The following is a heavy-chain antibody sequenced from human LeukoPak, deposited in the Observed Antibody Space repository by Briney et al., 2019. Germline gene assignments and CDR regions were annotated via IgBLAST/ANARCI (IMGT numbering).Heavy chain of an antibody. CDR2: INHSGST. CDR1: GGSFSGYY. Sequence: PSETLSLTCAVYGGSFSGYYWSWIRQPPGKGLEWIGEINHSGSTNYNPSLKSRVTISVDTSKNQFSLKLSSVTAADTAVYYCARGSTPQLNSGYDVTYYYYGMDVWGQGTTVTVSS. CDR3: ARGSTPQLNSGYDVTYYYYGMDV. J-gene: IGHJ6*02. D-gene: IGHD5-12*01. V-gene: IGHV4-34*01.